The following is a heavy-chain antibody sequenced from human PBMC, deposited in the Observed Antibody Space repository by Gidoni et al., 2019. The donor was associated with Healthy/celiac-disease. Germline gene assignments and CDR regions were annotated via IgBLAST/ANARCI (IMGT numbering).Heavy chain of an antibody. CDR3: ARWGMVQGVTRTTDPYNWFDP. CDR1: GGSISSSNW. CDR2: IYHSGST. J-gene: IGHJ5*02. D-gene: IGHD3-10*01. V-gene: IGHV4-4*02. Sequence: QVQLQESGPGLVKPSGTLSLTCAVSGGSISSSNWWSWVRQPPGKGLEWIGEIYHSGSTNYNPSLKSRVTISVDKSKNQFSLKLSSVTAADTAVYYCARWGMVQGVTRTTDPYNWFDPWGQGTLVTVSS.